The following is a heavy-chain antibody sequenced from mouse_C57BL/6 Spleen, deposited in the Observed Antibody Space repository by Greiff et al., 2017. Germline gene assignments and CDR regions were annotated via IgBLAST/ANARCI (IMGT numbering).Heavy chain of an antibody. D-gene: IGHD1-1*01. CDR2: IYPADSET. Sequence: VQLQQPGAELVRPGSSVKLSCTASGFTFTSYWMDWVKQRPGQGLEWIGNIYPADSETHYNQKFKDKATLTVDKSSSTAYMQLSSLTSEDAAVYYCARDDYCGSRWYFDVWGTGTTVTVSS. CDR1: GFTFTSYW. J-gene: IGHJ1*03. CDR3: ARDDYCGSRWYFDV. V-gene: IGHV1-61*01.